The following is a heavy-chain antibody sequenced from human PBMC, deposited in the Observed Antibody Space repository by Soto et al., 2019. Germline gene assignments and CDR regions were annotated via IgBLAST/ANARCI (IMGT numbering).Heavy chain of an antibody. V-gene: IGHV4-31*03. CDR1: GGSFSSGGYY. CDR2: IYYSGNT. CDR3: ATSSYGYDPDTLLY. D-gene: IGHD5-18*01. Sequence: QVQLQESGPGLVKPSQTLSLTCTVSGGSFSSGGYYWSRHRQQPGQDLEWIGYIYYSGNTYYYPSLKSRVTISLDTCKIKFSLKLSSVTAPDTLVYYCATSSYGYDPDTLLYWGQGTLGSVYS. J-gene: IGHJ4*02.